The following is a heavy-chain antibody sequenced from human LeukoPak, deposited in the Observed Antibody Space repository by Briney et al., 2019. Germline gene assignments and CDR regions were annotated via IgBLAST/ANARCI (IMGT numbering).Heavy chain of an antibody. D-gene: IGHD3-10*01. CDR3: AKVASGSYNSPLVDFDY. J-gene: IGHJ4*02. Sequence: GVSLRLSGAASGFTSSSYAMTWHRQAPGEGLKGFSAVSGSGGSTYCGGSVKGRFNISRDNSQNTLYLQMNSLRAEDTAVYYCAKVASGSYNSPLVDFDYWGQGTLVTVSS. CDR2: VSGSGGST. V-gene: IGHV3-23*01. CDR1: GFTSSSYA.